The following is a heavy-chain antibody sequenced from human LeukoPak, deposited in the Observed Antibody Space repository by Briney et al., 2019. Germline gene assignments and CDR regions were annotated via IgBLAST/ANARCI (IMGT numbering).Heavy chain of an antibody. V-gene: IGHV3-9*01. J-gene: IGHJ4*02. D-gene: IGHD5-18*01. CDR3: AKEVRSGYSYGHHLGYFDY. Sequence: PGGSLRLSCAASGFTFDDYAMHWVRQAPGKGLEWVSGISWNSGSIGYAGSVKGRFTISRDNAKNSLYLQMNSLRAEDTALYYCAKEVRSGYSYGHHLGYFDYWGQGTLVTVSS. CDR2: ISWNSGSI. CDR1: GFTFDDYA.